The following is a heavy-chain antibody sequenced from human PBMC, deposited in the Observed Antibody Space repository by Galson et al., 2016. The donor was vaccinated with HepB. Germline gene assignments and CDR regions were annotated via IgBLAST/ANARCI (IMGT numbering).Heavy chain of an antibody. CDR2: IYYSGST. V-gene: IGHV4-39*01. CDR1: GGSISSRSYY. Sequence: TLSLTCTVSGGSISSRSYYWGWIRQPPGKGLEWIGSIYYSGSTYYNPSLKSRVTISVDTSKNQFSLKLSSVTAADTAVYYCARRAATYDSSGYYYGADGDYWGQGTLVTVSS. CDR3: ARRAATYDSSGYYYGADGDY. D-gene: IGHD3-22*01. J-gene: IGHJ4*02.